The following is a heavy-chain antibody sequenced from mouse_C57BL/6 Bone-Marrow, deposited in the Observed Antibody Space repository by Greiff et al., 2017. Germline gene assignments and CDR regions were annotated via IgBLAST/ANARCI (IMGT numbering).Heavy chain of an antibody. CDR1: GFNIKDYY. V-gene: IGHV14-2*01. D-gene: IGHD1-1*01. J-gene: IGHJ4*01. CDR3: ANYYCGSSYDAMDY. CDR2: IDPEDGET. Sequence: DVQLQESGAELVKPGASVKLSCTASGFNIKDYYMHWVKQRTEQGLEWIGRIDPEDGETKYAPKFQGKATITADTSSNTAYLQLSSLTSEDTAVYYCANYYCGSSYDAMDYWGQGTSVTVSS.